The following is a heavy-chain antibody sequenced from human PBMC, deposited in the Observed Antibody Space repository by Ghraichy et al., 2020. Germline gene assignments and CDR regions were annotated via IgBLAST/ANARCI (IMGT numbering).Heavy chain of an antibody. Sequence: GESLNISCAASGFTFSSYSMNWVRQAPGKGLEWVSYISSSSSTIYYADSVKGRFTISRDNAKNSLYLQMNSLRDEDTAVYYCARDGGYSYGWRGYSGYDLGNGMDVWGQGTTVTVSS. CDR2: ISSSSSTI. CDR3: ARDGGYSYGWRGYSGYDLGNGMDV. J-gene: IGHJ6*02. CDR1: GFTFSSYS. V-gene: IGHV3-48*02. D-gene: IGHD5-12*01.